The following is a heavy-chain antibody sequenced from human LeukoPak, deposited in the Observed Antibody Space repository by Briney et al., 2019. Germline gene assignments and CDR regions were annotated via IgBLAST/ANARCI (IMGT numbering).Heavy chain of an antibody. CDR1: GGSISSGGYS. CDR3: ARDYRIRTNYYDSSGYYLRDY. J-gene: IGHJ4*02. Sequence: PSETLSLTCAVSGGSISSGGYSWSWIRQPPGKGLEWIGYIYHSGSTYYNPSLKSRVTISVDRSKNQFSLKLSSVTAADTAVYYCARDYRIRTNYYDSSGYYLRDYWGQGTLVTVSS. V-gene: IGHV4-30-2*01. CDR2: IYHSGST. D-gene: IGHD3-22*01.